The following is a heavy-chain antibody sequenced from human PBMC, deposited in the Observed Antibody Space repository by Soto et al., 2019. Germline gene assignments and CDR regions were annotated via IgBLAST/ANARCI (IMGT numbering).Heavy chain of an antibody. Sequence: PSETLSLTCTGSGGSISSGDYYWSWIRQPPGKGLEWIGYIYYSGSTYYNPSLKSRVTISVDTSKNQFSLKLSSVTAADTAVYYCARVRTDYGDYSYFDYWGQGTLVTVSS. J-gene: IGHJ4*02. CDR2: IYYSGST. D-gene: IGHD4-17*01. CDR1: GGSISSGDYY. V-gene: IGHV4-30-4*01. CDR3: ARVRTDYGDYSYFDY.